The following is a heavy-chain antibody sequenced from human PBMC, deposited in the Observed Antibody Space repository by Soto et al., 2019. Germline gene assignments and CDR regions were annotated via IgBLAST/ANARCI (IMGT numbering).Heavy chain of an antibody. CDR3: ARVWVYCSYDSCHDY. D-gene: IGHD2-15*01. CDR2: ISAYNGNT. V-gene: IGHV1-18*01. CDR1: GYTFTNYG. J-gene: IGHJ4*02. Sequence: QVQLVQSGAEVKKPGASVKVSCKASGYTFTNYGVSWVRQAPGQGLEWMGWISAYNGNTDYAQNLQDRVTMTTDTSTTTGYLELRSLRSDDTAVYYCARVWVYCSYDSCHDYWGQGTLVTVS.